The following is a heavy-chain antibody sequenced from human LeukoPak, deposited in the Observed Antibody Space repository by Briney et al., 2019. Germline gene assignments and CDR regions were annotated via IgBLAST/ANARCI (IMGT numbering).Heavy chain of an antibody. J-gene: IGHJ4*02. CDR3: ARDPDDYGGNPLGFDY. V-gene: IGHV3-48*01. D-gene: IGHD4-23*01. CDR1: GFTFNRDW. Sequence: PGGSLRLSCAASGFTFNRDWTAWVRQAPGKGLEWVSYISSSSSTIYYADSVKGRFTISRDNAKSSLYLQMNSLRAEDTAVYYCARDPDDYGGNPLGFDYWGQGTLVTVSS. CDR2: ISSSSSTI.